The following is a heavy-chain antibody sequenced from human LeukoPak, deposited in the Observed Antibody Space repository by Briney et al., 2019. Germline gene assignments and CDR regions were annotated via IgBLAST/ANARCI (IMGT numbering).Heavy chain of an antibody. Sequence: SETLSLTCTVSGGSISSYYWSWIRQPPGKGLEWIGYIYYSGSTNYNPSLKSRVTISVDTSKNQFSLKLSSVTAADTAVYYCAASGWYRDLYYFDYWGQGTLVTVSS. J-gene: IGHJ4*02. CDR3: AASGWYRDLYYFDY. D-gene: IGHD6-19*01. CDR2: IYYSGST. CDR1: GGSISSYY. V-gene: IGHV4-59*01.